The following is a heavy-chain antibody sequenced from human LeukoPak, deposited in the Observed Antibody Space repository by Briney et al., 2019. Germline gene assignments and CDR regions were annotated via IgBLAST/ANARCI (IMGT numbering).Heavy chain of an antibody. D-gene: IGHD6-19*01. Sequence: GGSLRLSCAASGFTFSSNVMHWVRLAPGKGLEWVAAISHDGNNKYYADSVKGRFAISRDNSKNTLYLQMNSLRAEDTAVYYCARPAVAGRGDYFDYWGQGTLVTVSS. CDR3: ARPAVAGRGDYFDY. V-gene: IGHV3-30*09. CDR1: GFTFSSNV. CDR2: ISHDGNNK. J-gene: IGHJ4*02.